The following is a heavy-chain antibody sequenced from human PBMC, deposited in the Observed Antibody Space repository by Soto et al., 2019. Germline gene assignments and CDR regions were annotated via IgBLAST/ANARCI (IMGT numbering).Heavy chain of an antibody. J-gene: IGHJ4*02. CDR1: GFTFSSYG. D-gene: IGHD5-18*01. CDR3: ARNPRESYGSDY. CDR2: IWYDGSNK. Sequence: LRLSCAASGFTFSSYGMHWVRQAPGKGLEWVAVIWYDGSNKYYADSVKGRFTISRDNSKNTLYLQMNSLRAEDTAVYYCARNPRESYGSDYWGQGTLVTVSS. V-gene: IGHV3-33*01.